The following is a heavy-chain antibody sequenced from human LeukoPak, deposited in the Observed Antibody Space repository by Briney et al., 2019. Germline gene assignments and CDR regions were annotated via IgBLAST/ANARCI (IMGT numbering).Heavy chain of an antibody. V-gene: IGHV1-69*05. Sequence: GASVKVSCKASGGTFSSYAISWVRQAPGQGLEWMGGIIPIFGTANYAQKFQGRVTITTDESTSTAYMELSSLRSEDTAVYYCARDLYSSSSGAFDYWGQGTLVTVSS. CDR2: IIPIFGTA. CDR3: ARDLYSSSSGAFDY. CDR1: GGTFSSYA. D-gene: IGHD6-6*01. J-gene: IGHJ4*02.